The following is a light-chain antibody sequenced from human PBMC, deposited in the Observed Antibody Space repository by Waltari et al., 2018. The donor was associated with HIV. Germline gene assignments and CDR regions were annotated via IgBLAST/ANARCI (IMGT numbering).Light chain of an antibody. Sequence: SYVLTQPPSVSVAPGQTARITCGGDNIRSKSVHWYQQKSGKATVVVVYDDRDRPSGIPGRFAGSNSGNTATLTISGVEVGDEADYYCQVWDSSSVHWVFGGGTKLTV. CDR3: QVWDSSSVHWV. CDR1: NIRSKS. V-gene: IGLV3-21*02. J-gene: IGLJ3*02. CDR2: DDR.